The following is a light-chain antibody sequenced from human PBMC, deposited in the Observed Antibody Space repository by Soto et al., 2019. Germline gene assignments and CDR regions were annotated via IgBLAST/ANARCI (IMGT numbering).Light chain of an antibody. CDR2: KAS. V-gene: IGKV1-5*03. CDR1: QMISTW. Sequence: DIQMTQSPSTLSASVGDRVTITCRASQMISTWLAWYQQKPGKAPNLMIYKASRLESEVTSRFSGSGSGTEFTLTISSLQPDDFSTYYCQQYDSWPLTFGGGTKVEIK. CDR3: QQYDSWPLT. J-gene: IGKJ4*01.